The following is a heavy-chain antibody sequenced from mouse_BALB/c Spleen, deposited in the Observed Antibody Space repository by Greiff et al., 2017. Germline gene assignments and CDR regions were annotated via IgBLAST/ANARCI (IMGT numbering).Heavy chain of an antibody. V-gene: IGHV14-3*02. CDR1: GFNIKDTY. D-gene: IGHD2-4*01. J-gene: IGHJ4*01. CDR3: ARGGDYDGKNAMDY. CDR2: IDPANGNT. Sequence: VQLQQSGAELVKPGASVKLSCTASGFNIKDTYMHWVKQRPEQGLEWIGRIDPANGNTKYDPKFQGKATITADTSSNTAYLQLSSLTSEDNAVYYCARGGDYDGKNAMDYWGQGTSVTVSS.